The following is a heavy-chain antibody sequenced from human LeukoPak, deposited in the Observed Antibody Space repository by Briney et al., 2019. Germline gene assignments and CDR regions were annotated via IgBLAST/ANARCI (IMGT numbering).Heavy chain of an antibody. CDR3: ARDPPTARGVYFDY. V-gene: IGHV1-3*03. CDR2: INAGNGNT. J-gene: IGHJ4*02. Sequence: GASVKVSCKSSGYTFTGYAMHWVRQAPGQRLEWMGWINAGNGNTKYSQEFQGRVTITRDTSASTAYMELSSLRSEDMAVYYCARDPPTARGVYFDYWGQGTLVTVSS. CDR1: GYTFTGYA. D-gene: IGHD4-11*01.